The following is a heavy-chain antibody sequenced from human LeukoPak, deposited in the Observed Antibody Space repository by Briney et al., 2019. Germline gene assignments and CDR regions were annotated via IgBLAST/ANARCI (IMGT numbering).Heavy chain of an antibody. CDR2: ISSSGSTI. CDR3: ARRLNNGDYENDY. V-gene: IGHV3-48*03. CDR1: GFTFSSYE. Sequence: GGSLRLSCAASGFTFSSYEMNWVRQAPGKGLEWVSYISSSGSTIYYADSVKGRFTISRDNAKNSLYLQMYSLRAEDTAVYYCARRLNNGDYENDYWGQGTLVTVSS. J-gene: IGHJ4*02. D-gene: IGHD4-17*01.